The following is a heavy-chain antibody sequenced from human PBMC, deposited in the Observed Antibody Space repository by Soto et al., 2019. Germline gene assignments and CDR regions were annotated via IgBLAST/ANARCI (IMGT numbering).Heavy chain of an antibody. CDR3: ARSRYNDY. CDR2: ISSSSTSI. D-gene: IGHD5-18*01. J-gene: IGHJ4*02. Sequence: GESLKISCAASGFTFSTYTMNWVRQAPGKGLEWLSYISSSSTSISYRDSVRGRFTISRDNVKNSLYLQIDSLGAEDTAVYYCARSRYNDYWGQGTLVTVSS. CDR1: GFTFSTYT. V-gene: IGHV3-48*01.